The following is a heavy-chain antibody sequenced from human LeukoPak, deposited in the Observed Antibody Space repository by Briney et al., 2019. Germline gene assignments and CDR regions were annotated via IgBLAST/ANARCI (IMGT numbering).Heavy chain of an antibody. V-gene: IGHV4-38-2*01. CDR2: IYQSGST. CDR1: GYSISSGYY. Sequence: SETLSLTCAVSGYSISSGYYWGWIRQPPGTGLEWIGSIYQSGSTYYSLSLKSRVTISVDASKNQFSLKLSSVTAADTAVYYCARHTWGSASYCFDYWGRGTLVTVSS. D-gene: IGHD2-2*01. CDR3: ARHTWGSASYCFDY. J-gene: IGHJ4*02.